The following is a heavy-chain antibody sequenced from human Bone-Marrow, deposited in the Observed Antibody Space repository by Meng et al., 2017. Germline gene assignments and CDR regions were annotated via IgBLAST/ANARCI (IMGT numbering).Heavy chain of an antibody. V-gene: IGHV4-39*07. CDR1: GGSISSSSHY. D-gene: IGHD6-19*01. CDR3: ARVRIDSSGWYSIQH. J-gene: IGHJ1*01. CDR2: IYYSGST. Sequence: QLPLHGSGPGLVKRSATLSLPCTVSGGSISSSSHYWGWLRQPPGKGLEWIGSIYYSGSTYNNPSLKSRVTISVATYKNQFSLKLSYVTAADTAVYYCARVRIDSSGWYSIQHWGQGTLVTVSS.